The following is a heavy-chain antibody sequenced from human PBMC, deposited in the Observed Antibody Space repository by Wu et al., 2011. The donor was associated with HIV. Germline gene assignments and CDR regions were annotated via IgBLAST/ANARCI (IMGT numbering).Heavy chain of an antibody. CDR2: INPSGGST. V-gene: IGHV1-46*01. J-gene: IGHJ6*03. Sequence: SVKVSCKASGYTFTSYYMHWVRQAPGQGLEWMGIINPSGGSTSYAQEFQGRVTITADKSTSTAYMELSSLRSEDTAVYYCARDPTGYCNGRNCFPANNMDVWGKGTTVTVSS. CDR3: ARDPTGYCNGRNCFPANNMDV. D-gene: IGHD2-15*01. CDR1: GYTFTSYY.